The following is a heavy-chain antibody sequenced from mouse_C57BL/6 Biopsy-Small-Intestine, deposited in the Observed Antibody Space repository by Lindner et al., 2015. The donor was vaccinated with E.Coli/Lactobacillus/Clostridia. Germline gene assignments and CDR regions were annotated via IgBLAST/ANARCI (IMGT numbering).Heavy chain of an antibody. J-gene: IGHJ3*02. V-gene: IGHV1-7*01. CDR1: GYTFSTYG. CDR2: ISPNRGDT. CDR3: ARVANFFDDRVPYFQV. D-gene: IGHD2-14*01. Sequence: SVKVSCKASGYTFSTYGIIWLRQAPGQGLEWMAWISPNRGDTEYSQRVQDRVTLTTDTSTDTAYMELRSLRSDDTALYFCARVANFFDDRVPYFQVWGQGTLVTVS.